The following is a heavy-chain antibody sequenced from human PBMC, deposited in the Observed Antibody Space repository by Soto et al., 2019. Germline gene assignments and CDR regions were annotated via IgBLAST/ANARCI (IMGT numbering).Heavy chain of an antibody. CDR3: GTIDGRGYYLHY. CDR2: ISYSGST. CDR1: DDSISGGDYY. J-gene: IGHJ4*02. V-gene: IGHV4-30-4*01. D-gene: IGHD3-22*01. Sequence: QVKLQEAGPGLVKPSQTLSLTCTVSDDSISGGDYYWGWIRQPPVKVLEWIGYISYSGSTYYNPSLKSRVTISVDTSKNQFSLRLTSVTAAETAVYYCGTIDGRGYYLHYWGQGNLVTVSS.